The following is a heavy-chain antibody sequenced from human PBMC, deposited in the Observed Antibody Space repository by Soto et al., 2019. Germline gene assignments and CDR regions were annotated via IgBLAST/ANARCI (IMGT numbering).Heavy chain of an antibody. CDR3: ARKLSWGPYSYYGMDV. CDR2: INHSGST. Sequence: SETLSLTCAVYGGSFSGYYWSWIRQPPGKGLEWIGGINHSGSTNYNPSLKSRVTISVDTSKNQFSLKLSSVTAADTAVYYCARKLSWGPYSYYGMDVWGQGTTVNVSS. CDR1: GGSFSGYY. V-gene: IGHV4-34*01. D-gene: IGHD3-16*01. J-gene: IGHJ6*02.